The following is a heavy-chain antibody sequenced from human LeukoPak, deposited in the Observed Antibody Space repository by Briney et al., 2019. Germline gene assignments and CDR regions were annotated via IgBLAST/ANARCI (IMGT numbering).Heavy chain of an antibody. V-gene: IGHV4-30-4*08. CDR3: ARRRDSAVAEDY. J-gene: IGHJ4*02. Sequence: SETLSLTCTVSGGSISSGDYYWSWIRQPPGKGLEWIGYIYYSGSTYYNPSLKSRVTISVDTSKNQFSLKLSSVTAADTAVYYCARRRDSAVAEDYWGQGTLVTVSS. D-gene: IGHD6-19*01. CDR2: IYYSGST. CDR1: GGSISSGDYY.